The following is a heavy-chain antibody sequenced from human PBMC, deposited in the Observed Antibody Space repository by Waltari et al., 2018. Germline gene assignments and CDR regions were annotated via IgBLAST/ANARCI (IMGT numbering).Heavy chain of an antibody. CDR2: INPNSGGT. J-gene: IGHJ4*02. CDR3: ARDPSSSWYYFDY. D-gene: IGHD6-13*01. V-gene: IGHV1-2*06. Sequence: QVQLVQSGAEVKKPGASVMVSCKASGYTFTGYYMHWVRQAPGQGLEWMGRINPNSGGTNYAQKFQGRVTMTRDTSISTAYMELSRLRSDDTAVYYCARDPSSSWYYFDYWGQGTLVTVSS. CDR1: GYTFTGYY.